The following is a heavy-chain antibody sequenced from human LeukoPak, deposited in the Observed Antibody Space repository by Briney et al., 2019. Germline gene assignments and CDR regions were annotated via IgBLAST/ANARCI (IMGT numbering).Heavy chain of an antibody. Sequence: GGSLRLSCAASGFIFSSYWMTWVRQAPGKGLEWVGFIRSKANGGTTDYAASVNGGFAISRDDSKRSLYLQMNSLKTEDTAVYYCASSRRYGEFVFDFWGQGTLVPVPS. V-gene: IGHV3-49*04. CDR2: IRSKANGGTT. J-gene: IGHJ4*02. CDR1: GFIFSSYW. CDR3: ASSRRYGEFVFDF. D-gene: IGHD3-10*01.